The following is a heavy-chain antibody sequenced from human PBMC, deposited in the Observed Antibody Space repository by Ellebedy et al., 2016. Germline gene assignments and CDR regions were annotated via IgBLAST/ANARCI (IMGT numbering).Heavy chain of an antibody. V-gene: IGHV3-74*01. CDR1: GFTLSSYW. CDR2: INGDGSST. J-gene: IGHJ4*02. Sequence: GESLKISCAASGFTLSSYWMHWVRQAPGKGLMWVSRINGDGSSTTYADSVKGRFTISRDNAENTLYLQMNSLRAEDTAVYYCVRRVTKFDYWGQGTLVTVSS. D-gene: IGHD2-21*02. CDR3: VRRVTKFDY.